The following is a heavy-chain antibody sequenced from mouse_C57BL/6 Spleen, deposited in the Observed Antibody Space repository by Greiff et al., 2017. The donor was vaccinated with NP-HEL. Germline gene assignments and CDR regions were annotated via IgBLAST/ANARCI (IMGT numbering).Heavy chain of an antibody. V-gene: IGHV1-81*01. CDR1: GYTFTSYG. J-gene: IGHJ2*01. D-gene: IGHD6-1*01. Sequence: VQLVESGAELARPGASVKLSCKASGYTFTSYGISWVKQRTGQGLEWIGEIYPGSGNTYYNEKFKGKAPLTADTSSSTAYMELRSLTSEDSAVYFCAKEGGVYCNSSVGYIDYWGQGTTRTVSS. CDR2: IYPGSGNT. CDR3: AKEGGVYCNSSVGYIDY.